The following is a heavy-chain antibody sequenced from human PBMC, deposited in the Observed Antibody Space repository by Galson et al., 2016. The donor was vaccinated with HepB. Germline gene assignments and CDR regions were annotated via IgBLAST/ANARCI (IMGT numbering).Heavy chain of an antibody. J-gene: IGHJ5*02. V-gene: IGHV1-18*04. CDR3: ARSVPIAVAGNRWFDP. Sequence: SVKVSCKASGYTFYNYGISWVRQAPGQGLEWMGWINPYTGNTKYAQKVPGRVTMTTDTSTTTAYMELRSLRPDDTAVYYCARSVPIAVAGNRWFDPWGQGTLVTVSS. CDR2: INPYTGNT. CDR1: GYTFYNYG. D-gene: IGHD6-19*01.